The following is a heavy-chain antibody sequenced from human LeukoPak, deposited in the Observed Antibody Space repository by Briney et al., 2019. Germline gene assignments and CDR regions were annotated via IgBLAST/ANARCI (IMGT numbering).Heavy chain of an antibody. D-gene: IGHD3-16*01. V-gene: IGHV3-23*01. Sequence: GGSLRLSCAASGFTFTSYAMSWVSQAPGKGLEWDSGISGSGGSTYYADSVKGRSIISRENSKKMLYLQMNSLRAEDTAVYYCAKDQFYHDYVPGWFDPWGQGTLVTVSS. J-gene: IGHJ5*02. CDR2: ISGSGGST. CDR3: AKDQFYHDYVPGWFDP. CDR1: GFTFTSYA.